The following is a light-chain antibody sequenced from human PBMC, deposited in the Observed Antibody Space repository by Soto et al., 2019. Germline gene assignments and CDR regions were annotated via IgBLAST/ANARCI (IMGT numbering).Light chain of an antibody. CDR1: QDISNN. CDR3: QQYDKLPPLT. Sequence: DILMTQSPSSLSASVGDRVTITCQASQDISNNVNWYQQKAGKAPKLLIFDASNLETGVPLRFSRSGTGTDLTFTISSLQPEDIATYICQQYDKLPPLTFGGGPKVQIK. J-gene: IGKJ4*02. CDR2: DAS. V-gene: IGKV1-33*01.